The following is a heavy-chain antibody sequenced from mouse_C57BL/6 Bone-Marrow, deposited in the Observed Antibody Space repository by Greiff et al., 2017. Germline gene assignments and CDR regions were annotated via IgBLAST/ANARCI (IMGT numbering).Heavy chain of an antibody. CDR3: TSYYYGSSYFDY. CDR2: IDPENGDT. D-gene: IGHD1-1*01. Sequence: EVQLQQSGAELVRPGASVKLSCTASGFNIKDDYMHWVKQRPEQGLEWIGWIDPENGDTESASKFQGKATITADPSSNTAYLQLSSLTSEDTAVYYCTSYYYGSSYFDYWGQGTTLTVSS. V-gene: IGHV14-4*01. J-gene: IGHJ2*01. CDR1: GFNIKDDY.